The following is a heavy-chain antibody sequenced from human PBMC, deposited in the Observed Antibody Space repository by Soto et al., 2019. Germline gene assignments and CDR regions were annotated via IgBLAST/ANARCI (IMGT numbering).Heavy chain of an antibody. D-gene: IGHD3-10*01. V-gene: IGHV3-48*01. Sequence: EVQLVESGGGLVQPGGSLRLSCAASGFTFSSYSMNWVRQAPGTGLEWVSYISSSSSTIYYADSVKGRFTISRDNAKNSLYLQMNSLRAEDTAVYYCARANYYGSTGDFDYWGQGTLVTVSS. J-gene: IGHJ4*02. CDR2: ISSSSSTI. CDR3: ARANYYGSTGDFDY. CDR1: GFTFSSYS.